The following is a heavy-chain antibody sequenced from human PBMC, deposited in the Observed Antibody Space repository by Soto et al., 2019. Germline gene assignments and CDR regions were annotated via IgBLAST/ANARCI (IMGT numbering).Heavy chain of an antibody. D-gene: IGHD6-19*01. CDR2: IVVASGYS. V-gene: IGHV1-58*01. J-gene: IGHJ4*02. CDR1: GFTFGSSA. Sequence: LVQSGPDVKKPGTSVKVSCKTSGFTFGSSAVQWVRQVRGQRLEWIGWIVVASGYSNVAQKFQDRVSLTRDLSTNTAFMELSSLSSEDSAMYYCAADDIGVAGDFDHWGQGTLVSVSS. CDR3: AADDIGVAGDFDH.